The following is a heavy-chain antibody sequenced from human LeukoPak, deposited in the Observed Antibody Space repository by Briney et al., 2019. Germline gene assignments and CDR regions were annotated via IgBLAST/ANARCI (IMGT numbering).Heavy chain of an antibody. V-gene: IGHV4-38-2*02. CDR2: IYHSGST. D-gene: IGHD3-10*01. J-gene: IGHJ4*02. CDR1: GYSISSGYY. Sequence: PSETLSLTCTVSGYSISSGYYWGWIRQPPGKGLEWIGSIYHSGSTYYSPSLKSRVTISVDTSKNQFSLKLSSVTAADTAVYYCARRKRLLWFGEDFYYFDYWGQGTLVTVSS. CDR3: ARRKRLLWFGEDFYYFDY.